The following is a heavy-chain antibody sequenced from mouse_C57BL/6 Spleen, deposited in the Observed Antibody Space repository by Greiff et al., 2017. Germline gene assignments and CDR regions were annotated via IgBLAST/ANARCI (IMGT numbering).Heavy chain of an antibody. V-gene: IGHV1-5*01. J-gene: IGHJ3*01. CDR3: TRGILTGTGAWFAY. Sequence: VQLQQSGTVLARPGASVKMSCKTSGYTFTSYWMHWVKQRPGQGLEWIGAIYPGNSDTSYNQKFKGKAKLTAVTSASTAYMELSSLTNEDSAVYYCTRGILTGTGAWFAYWGQGTLVTVSA. D-gene: IGHD4-1*01. CDR2: IYPGNSDT. CDR1: GYTFTSYW.